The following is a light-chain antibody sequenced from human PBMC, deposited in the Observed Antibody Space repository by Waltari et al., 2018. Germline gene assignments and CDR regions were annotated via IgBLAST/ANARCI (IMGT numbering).Light chain of an antibody. CDR3: CSYAGSXTXX. V-gene: IGLV2-11*01. CDR1: RSDVGGYNY. Sequence: QSAXTQPXSVSGSPXQSVTISCPGTRSDVGGYNYVSWYQQHPGKAPKLMIYDVRKRPSGVXXXFXGSKSGNTASLTISGXXAEDEAXXYCCSYAGSXTXXFGGXTXLTVL. J-gene: IGLJ3*02. CDR2: DVR.